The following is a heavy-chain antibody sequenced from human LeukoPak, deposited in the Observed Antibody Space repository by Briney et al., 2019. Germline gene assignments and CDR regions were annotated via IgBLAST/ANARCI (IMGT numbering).Heavy chain of an antibody. CDR2: IYYSGST. V-gene: IGHV4-28*01. CDR1: GYSISSSNW. Sequence: SETLSLTCAVSGYSISSSNWWGWIRQPPGKGLEWIGYIYYSGSTYNNPSLKSRVTMLVDTSKNQFSLKLSSVTAVDTAVYYCARSHEEAFDIWGQGTMVTVSS. CDR3: ARSHEEAFDI. J-gene: IGHJ3*02.